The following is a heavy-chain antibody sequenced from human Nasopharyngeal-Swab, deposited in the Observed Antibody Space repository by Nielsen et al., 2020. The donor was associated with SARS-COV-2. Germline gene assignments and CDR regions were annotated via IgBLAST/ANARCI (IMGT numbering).Heavy chain of an antibody. CDR3: AREAAAGIVYGMDV. V-gene: IGHV7-4-1*02. D-gene: IGHD6-13*01. Sequence: APVKVSCKASGYTFTSYAMNWVRQAPGQGLEWMGWINTNTGNPTYAQGFTGRFVFSLDTSVSTAYLQISSLKAEDTAVYYCAREAAAGIVYGMDVWGQGTTVTVSS. CDR2: INTNTGNP. J-gene: IGHJ6*02. CDR1: GYTFTSYA.